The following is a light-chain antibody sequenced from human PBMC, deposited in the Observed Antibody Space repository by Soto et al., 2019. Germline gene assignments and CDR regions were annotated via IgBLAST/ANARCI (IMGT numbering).Light chain of an antibody. CDR3: QQSYSTPWT. V-gene: IGKV1-39*01. J-gene: IGKJ1*01. CDR1: QSISNY. Sequence: DIQMTQSPSSLSASVGDRVTITCRASQSISNYLNWSQQKPGKAPKLLIYAASSLQSGVPSRFSGSGSGTDFTLTISSLQPEDFATYYCQQSYSTPWTFGQGTKVDIK. CDR2: AAS.